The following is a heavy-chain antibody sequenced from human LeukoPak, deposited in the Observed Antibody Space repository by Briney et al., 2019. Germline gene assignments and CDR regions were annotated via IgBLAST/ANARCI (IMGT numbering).Heavy chain of an antibody. CDR3: VRDSDTLIVPVPSLYTWFDS. V-gene: IGHV1-18*01. J-gene: IGHJ5*01. Sequence: ASVRVSCKASGYDFKSKGISWIRQAPGEGLQWMGWISAYNGGTKYAQKFEGRIDMTTETSTTTAYLEVRSLRSDDTAVYYCVRDSDTLIVPVPSLYTWFDSWGQGTLVIVSS. CDR1: GYDFKSKG. D-gene: IGHD1-26*01. CDR2: ISAYNGGT.